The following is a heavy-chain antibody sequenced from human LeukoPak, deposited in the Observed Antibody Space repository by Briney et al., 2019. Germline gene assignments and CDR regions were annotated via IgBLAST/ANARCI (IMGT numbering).Heavy chain of an antibody. CDR3: ARDKGGYDGSGSFDYYGMDV. D-gene: IGHD3-10*01. V-gene: IGHV3-33*01. J-gene: IGHJ6*04. Sequence: GGSLRLSCAASGFTFSSYGMHWVRQAPAKGLEWVAVIWYDGSNKYYADSVKGRFTISRDNSKNTLYLQMNSLRAEDTAVYYCARDKGGYDGSGSFDYYGMDVWGKGTTVTVSS. CDR1: GFTFSSYG. CDR2: IWYDGSNK.